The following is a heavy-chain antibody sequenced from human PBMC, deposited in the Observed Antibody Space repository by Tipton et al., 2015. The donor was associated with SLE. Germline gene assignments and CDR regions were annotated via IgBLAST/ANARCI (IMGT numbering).Heavy chain of an antibody. CDR3: ARAIRTADSNYIDN. D-gene: IGHD1-14*01. CDR1: GYSISSGFY. V-gene: IGHV4-38-2*01. Sequence: TLSLTCAVSGYSISSGFYWGWIRQPPGKGLEWIGNIYHSGSTYYNPSLRSRVTVSVDTSKNQFSLHLSSVAAADTAVYYCARAIRTADSNYIDNWGPGTLVTVSS. CDR2: IYHSGST. J-gene: IGHJ4*02.